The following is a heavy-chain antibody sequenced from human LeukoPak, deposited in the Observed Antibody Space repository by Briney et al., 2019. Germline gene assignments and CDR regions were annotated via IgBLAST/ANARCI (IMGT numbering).Heavy chain of an antibody. Sequence: GASVTVSCKASGGTFSTYAFSWVRQAPGQGPEWMGRIIPILDITNYAQKFQCRVTFTADKSTSIAYMELSSLRSEDTAVYYCAVSLCSSTSCYKAFDIWGQGTMVTVSS. D-gene: IGHD2-2*02. CDR1: GGTFSTYA. CDR3: AVSLCSSTSCYKAFDI. V-gene: IGHV1-69*04. J-gene: IGHJ3*02. CDR2: IIPILDIT.